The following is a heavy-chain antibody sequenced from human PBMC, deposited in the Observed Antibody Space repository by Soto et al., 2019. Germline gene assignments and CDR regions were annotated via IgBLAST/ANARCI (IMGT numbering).Heavy chain of an antibody. D-gene: IGHD3-10*01. CDR1: GGSISSSSYY. J-gene: IGHJ4*02. V-gene: IGHV4-39*01. CDR3: ARSVLLWFGELLYPDY. CDR2: IYYSGST. Sequence: PSETLSLTCTVSGGSISSSSYYWGWIRQPPGKGLEWIGSIYYSGSTYYNPSLKSRVTISVDTSKNQFSLKLSSVTAADTAVYYCARSVLLWFGELLYPDYWGQGTLVTVSS.